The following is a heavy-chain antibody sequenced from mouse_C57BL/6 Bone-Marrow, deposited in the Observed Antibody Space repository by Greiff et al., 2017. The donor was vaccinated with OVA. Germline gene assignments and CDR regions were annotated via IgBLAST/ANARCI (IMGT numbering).Heavy chain of an antibody. CDR3: ANDSNLYYAMDY. CDR2: IWRGGST. CDR1: GFSLTSYG. Sequence: VHLVESGPGLVQPSQSLSITCTVSGFSLTSYGVHWVRQSPGKGLEWLGVIWRGGSTDYNAAFMSRLSITKDNSKSQVFFKMNSLQADDTAIYYCANDSNLYYAMDYWGQGTSVTVSS. D-gene: IGHD2-5*01. J-gene: IGHJ4*01. V-gene: IGHV2-5*01.